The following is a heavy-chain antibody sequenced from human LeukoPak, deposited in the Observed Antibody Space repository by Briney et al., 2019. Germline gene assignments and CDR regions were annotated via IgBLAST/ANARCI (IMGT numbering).Heavy chain of an antibody. CDR2: FYYSGST. D-gene: IGHD3-16*02. CDR1: GGSISSSSYY. Sequence: PSETLSLTCTVSGGSISSSSYYWGWIRQPPGKGLEWIGSFYYSGSTYYNPSLKSRVTISVDTSKNQFSLKLSSVTAADTAVYYCARGRVDDHVWGSYRYGPMIDYWGQGTLVTVSS. V-gene: IGHV4-39*01. CDR3: ARGRVDDHVWGSYRYGPMIDY. J-gene: IGHJ4*02.